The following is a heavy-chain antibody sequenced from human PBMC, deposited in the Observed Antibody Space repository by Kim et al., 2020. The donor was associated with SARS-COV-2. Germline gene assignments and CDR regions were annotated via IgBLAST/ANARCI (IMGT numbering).Heavy chain of an antibody. Sequence: GGSLRLSCAASGFTFSSYSMNWVRQAPGKGLEWVSSISSSSSYIYYADSVKGRFTISRDNAKNSLYLQMNSLRAEDTAVYYCARADYDSSAWDWFDPWGQGTLVTVSS. CDR1: GFTFSSYS. D-gene: IGHD3-22*01. CDR3: ARADYDSSAWDWFDP. J-gene: IGHJ5*02. CDR2: ISSSSSYI. V-gene: IGHV3-21*01.